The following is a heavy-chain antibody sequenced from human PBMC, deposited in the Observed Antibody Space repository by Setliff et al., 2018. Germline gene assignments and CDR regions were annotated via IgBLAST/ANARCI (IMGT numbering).Heavy chain of an antibody. J-gene: IGHJ4*02. Sequence: GGSLRLSCAASGFTFINYWMSWVRQAPGTGLEWLANIKQDGREKFYVDSVKGRFTISRDNAKNSLYRQMNNLRAEDTAVYYCVRDSPYCVNGVCRGYWGQGTQVTVSS. D-gene: IGHD2-21*01. CDR2: IKQDGREK. V-gene: IGHV3-7*03. CDR3: VRDSPYCVNGVCRGY. CDR1: GFTFINYW.